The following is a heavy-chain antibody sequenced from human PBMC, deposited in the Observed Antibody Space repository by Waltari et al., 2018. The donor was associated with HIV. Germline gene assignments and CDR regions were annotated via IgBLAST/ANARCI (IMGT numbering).Heavy chain of an antibody. J-gene: IGHJ4*02. CDR1: GGPISSSSYS. Sequence: QLQLQESGPGLVKPSETLSPTCTVPGGPISSSSYSWGWIRQPPGKGLEWIGSIYYSGSTYYNPSLKSRVTISVDTSKNQFSLKLSSVTAADTAVYYCARHDDSSGYWVDYWGQGTLVTVSS. CDR2: IYYSGST. V-gene: IGHV4-39*01. D-gene: IGHD3-22*01. CDR3: ARHDDSSGYWVDY.